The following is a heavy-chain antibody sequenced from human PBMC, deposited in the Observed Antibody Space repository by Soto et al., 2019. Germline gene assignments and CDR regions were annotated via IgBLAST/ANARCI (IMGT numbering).Heavy chain of an antibody. D-gene: IGHD1-26*01. J-gene: IGHJ3*02. CDR3: ARHRRAIVATTDPLHI. CDR2: IHPGDSET. V-gene: IGHV5-51*01. Sequence: LGESLKISCHVSGDRFPDYWIAWVRQTPEKGLQWMGIIHPGDSETRSSPSFQGRVTISADKSTAAAYLQWSSLKSSDTAIYYCARHRRAIVATTDPLHIWGQGTMVTVSS. CDR1: GDRFPDYW.